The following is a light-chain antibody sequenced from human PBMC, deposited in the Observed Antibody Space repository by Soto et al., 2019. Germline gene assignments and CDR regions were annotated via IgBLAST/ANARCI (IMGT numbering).Light chain of an antibody. CDR2: SNN. CDR1: SSNIGSNT. Sequence: QSVLTQPPSASGTPGQRVTISCSGSSSNIGSNTVNWYQQLPGTAPKLLIYSNNQRPSGVPDRFSGSKSGTSASLAISGLQSEDEADYYCAAWDDSLNGVFGTGTKATV. CDR3: AAWDDSLNGV. J-gene: IGLJ1*01. V-gene: IGLV1-44*01.